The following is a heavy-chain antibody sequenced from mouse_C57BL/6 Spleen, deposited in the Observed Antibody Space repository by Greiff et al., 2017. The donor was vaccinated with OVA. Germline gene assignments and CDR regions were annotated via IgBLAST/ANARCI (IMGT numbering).Heavy chain of an antibody. CDR3: ARKDWDGGFDY. Sequence: QVQLKESGPGLVQPSQSLSITCTVSGFSLTSYGVHWVRQSPGKGLEWLGVIWSGGSTDYNAAFLSRLSISKDNSKSQVFFKMNSLQADDTAIYYCARKDWDGGFDYWGQGTTLTVSS. CDR2: IWSGGST. CDR1: GFSLTSYG. V-gene: IGHV2-2*01. D-gene: IGHD4-1*01. J-gene: IGHJ2*01.